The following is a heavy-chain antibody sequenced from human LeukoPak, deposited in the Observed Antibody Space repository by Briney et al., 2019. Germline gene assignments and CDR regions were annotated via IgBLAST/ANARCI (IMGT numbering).Heavy chain of an antibody. CDR2: INPSGGST. CDR1: GYTFTSHY. CDR3: ARSRSYCSSTSCYMDYYYYMDV. V-gene: IGHV1-46*01. D-gene: IGHD2-2*02. J-gene: IGHJ6*03. Sequence: ASVKVSCKASGYTFTSHYMHWVRQAPGQGLEWMGIINPSGGSTSYAQKFQGRVTMTRDMSTSTVYMELSSLGSEDTAVYYCARSRSYCSSTSCYMDYYYYMDVWGKGTTVTVSS.